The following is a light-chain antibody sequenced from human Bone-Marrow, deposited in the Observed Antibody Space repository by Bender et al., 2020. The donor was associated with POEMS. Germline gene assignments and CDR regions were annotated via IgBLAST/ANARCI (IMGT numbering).Light chain of an antibody. CDR2: EGN. Sequence: QSALTQPVSVSGSPGQSIAISCTGTSSDVGTYNLVSWYQQHPGKAPKLMIYEGNKRPSGVSNRFSGSKSGNTASLTISGLQADDEADYYCCSYAGSSTVVFGGGTKLTVL. CDR1: SSDVGTYNL. V-gene: IGLV2-23*01. J-gene: IGLJ2*01. CDR3: CSYAGSSTVV.